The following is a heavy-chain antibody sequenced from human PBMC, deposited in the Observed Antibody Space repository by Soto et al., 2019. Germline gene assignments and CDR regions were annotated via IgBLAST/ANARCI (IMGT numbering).Heavy chain of an antibody. CDR2: IYHSGST. Sequence: SETLSLTCAVSGGSISSGGYSWSWIRQPPGKGLEWIGYIYHSGSTYYNPSLKSRVTISVDRSKNQFSLKLSSVTTADTAVYYCARENNWFDPWGQGTLVTVSS. J-gene: IGHJ5*02. V-gene: IGHV4-30-2*01. CDR1: GGSISSGGYS. CDR3: ARENNWFDP.